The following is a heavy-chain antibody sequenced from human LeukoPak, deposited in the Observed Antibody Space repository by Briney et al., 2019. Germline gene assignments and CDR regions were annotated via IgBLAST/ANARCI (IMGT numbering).Heavy chain of an antibody. V-gene: IGHV1-2*06. CDR3: ARDFSSWYERPHTGFDY. Sequence: ASVKVSCKASGYTFIDYYFNWVRQAPGQGPEWMGRINVKSGATDYAQKFQGRVTVTRDTSISTAYMELSSLRSDDTAVYYCARDFSSWYERPHTGFDYWGQGTLVTVSS. CDR1: GYTFIDYY. J-gene: IGHJ4*02. D-gene: IGHD6-13*01. CDR2: INVKSGAT.